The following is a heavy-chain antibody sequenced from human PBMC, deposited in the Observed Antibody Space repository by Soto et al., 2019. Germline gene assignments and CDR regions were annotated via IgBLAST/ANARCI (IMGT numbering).Heavy chain of an antibody. CDR2: IYYSGST. Sequence: TLSLTCTVSGGSISSGGYYWSWVRQHPGKGLEWIGYIYYSGSTYYNPSLKSRVTISVDTSKNQFSLKLSSVTAADTAVYYCARVLQVAADNWFDPWGQGTLVTVSS. D-gene: IGHD6-19*01. J-gene: IGHJ5*02. CDR3: ARVLQVAADNWFDP. CDR1: GGSISSGGYY. V-gene: IGHV4-31*03.